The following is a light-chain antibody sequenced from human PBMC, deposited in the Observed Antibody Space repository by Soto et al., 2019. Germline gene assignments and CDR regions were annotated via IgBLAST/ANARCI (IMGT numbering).Light chain of an antibody. Sequence: QLVLTQPPSVSGAPGQRVTVSCTGSSSNIGARYEVHWYQQLPGTAPKLLIYGNNNRPSGVPDRFSGSKSGTSASLAITGLQAEDEADYYCQSYDSSLSGYVFGTGTKLTVL. CDR2: GNN. CDR3: QSYDSSLSGYV. J-gene: IGLJ1*01. CDR1: SSNIGARYE. V-gene: IGLV1-40*01.